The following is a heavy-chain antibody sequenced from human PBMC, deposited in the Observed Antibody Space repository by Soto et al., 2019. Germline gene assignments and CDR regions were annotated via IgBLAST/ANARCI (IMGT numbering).Heavy chain of an antibody. D-gene: IGHD6-13*01. CDR1: GFTFSSYA. J-gene: IGHJ5*02. CDR3: AKDNSSSWLGNWFDP. V-gene: IGHV3-23*01. CDR2: ISGSGGST. Sequence: GGSLRLSCAASGFTFSSYAMSWVRQAPGKGREWVPAISGSGGSTYYADSVKGRFTISRDNSKTTLYLQMNSLRAEDTAVYYCAKDNSSSWLGNWFDPWGQGTLVTVSS.